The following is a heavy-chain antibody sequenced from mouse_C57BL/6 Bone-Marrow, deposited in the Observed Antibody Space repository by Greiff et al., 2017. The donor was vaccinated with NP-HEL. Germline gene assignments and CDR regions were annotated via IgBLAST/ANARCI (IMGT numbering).Heavy chain of an antibody. CDR1: GFSLTSYG. D-gene: IGHD1-1*01. V-gene: IGHV2-2*01. J-gene: IGHJ3*01. CDR3: ARGLYGRTFAY. CDR2: IWSGGST. Sequence: VHLVESGPGLVQPSQSLSITCTVSGFSLTSYGVHWVRQSPGKGLEWLGVIWSGGSTDYNAAFISRLSISKDNSKSQVFFKMNSLQADDTAIYYCARGLYGRTFAYWGQGTLVTVSA.